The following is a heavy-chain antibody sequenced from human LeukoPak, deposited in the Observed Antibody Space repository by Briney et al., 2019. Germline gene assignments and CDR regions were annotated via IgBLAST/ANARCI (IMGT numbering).Heavy chain of an antibody. Sequence: SETLSLTCTVSGGAISTYYWSWIRRPPGKGLEWIGYIYYSESTNYNPSLKSRVTISVDTSKNQFSLKLSSVTAADTAVYYCARVTGGSSGPTYFDYWGQGTPVTVSS. CDR3: ARVTGGSSGPTYFDY. V-gene: IGHV4-59*01. J-gene: IGHJ4*02. CDR2: IYYSEST. CDR1: GGAISTYY. D-gene: IGHD3-22*01.